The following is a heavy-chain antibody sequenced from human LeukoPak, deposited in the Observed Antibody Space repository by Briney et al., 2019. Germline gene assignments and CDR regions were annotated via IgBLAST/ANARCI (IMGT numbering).Heavy chain of an antibody. D-gene: IGHD5-24*01. CDR1: GFSLINSD. Sequence: PGGSLRLSCAASGFSLINSDMHWVRQAPGKGLGWVAFVHYGGSEKHYADSLKGRFTISRDNSKNTLYLQMNSLRGEDTAVYYCARNRVGFHYADAFDLWGQGTMVTVSS. CDR2: VHYGGSEK. J-gene: IGHJ3*01. V-gene: IGHV3-30*02. CDR3: ARNRVGFHYADAFDL.